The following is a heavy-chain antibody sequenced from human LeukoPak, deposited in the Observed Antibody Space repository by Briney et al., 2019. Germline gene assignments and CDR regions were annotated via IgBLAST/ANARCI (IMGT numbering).Heavy chain of an antibody. CDR1: GFTFSSYS. V-gene: IGHV3-21*01. J-gene: IGHJ6*04. Sequence: GGSLRLSCAASGFTFSSYSMNWVRQAPGKGLEWVSSISSSSSYIYYVDSVKGRFTISRDNAKNSLYLQMNSLRAEDTAVYYCAGGWFGELMIYYYGMDAWGKGTTVTVSS. D-gene: IGHD3-10*01. CDR3: AGGWFGELMIYYYGMDA. CDR2: ISSSSSYI.